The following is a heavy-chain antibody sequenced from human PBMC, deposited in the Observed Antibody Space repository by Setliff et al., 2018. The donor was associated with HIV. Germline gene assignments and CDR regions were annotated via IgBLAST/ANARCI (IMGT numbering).Heavy chain of an antibody. CDR3: AKNDILTGNSPFDY. J-gene: IGHJ4*02. Sequence: GGSLRLSCAASGFAFSSSEMNWVRQAPGKGLEWVSYISSSGSSIYYGGSGKGRFTISRDNAKNSLYLQMNSLRAEDTAVYYCAKNDILTGNSPFDYWGQGTLVTVSS. CDR1: GFAFSSSE. D-gene: IGHD3-9*01. V-gene: IGHV3-48*03. CDR2: ISSSGSSI.